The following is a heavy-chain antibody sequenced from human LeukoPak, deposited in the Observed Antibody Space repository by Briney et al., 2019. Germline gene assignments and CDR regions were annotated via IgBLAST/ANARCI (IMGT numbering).Heavy chain of an antibody. CDR2: ITSRSTYI. Sequence: GGSLRLSCAASGFTLSDYTIMWVRQAPGKGLEYVSSITSRSTYIYYADSVKGRFTISRDNAKNSLYLQMNSLRTEDTAVYYCARVPLGYLGYSSAWYTDYWGQGALVSVSS. CDR3: ARVPLGYLGYSSAWYTDY. CDR1: GFTLSDYT. J-gene: IGHJ4*02. D-gene: IGHD6-19*01. V-gene: IGHV3-21*01.